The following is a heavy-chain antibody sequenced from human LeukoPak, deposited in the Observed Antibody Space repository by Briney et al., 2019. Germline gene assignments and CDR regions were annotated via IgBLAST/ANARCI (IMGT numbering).Heavy chain of an antibody. J-gene: IGHJ4*02. CDR2: ISNDGSNK. D-gene: IGHD4-17*01. CDR1: GFTFSSYA. V-gene: IGHV3-30*04. CDR3: ARESNGDYLHY. Sequence: GRSLRLSCAASGFTFSSYAMHWVRQAPGKGLEWVAVISNDGSNKYYADSVKGRFTTSRDNSKNTLYLQMNSLRAEDTAVYYCARESNGDYLHYWGQGTLVTVSS.